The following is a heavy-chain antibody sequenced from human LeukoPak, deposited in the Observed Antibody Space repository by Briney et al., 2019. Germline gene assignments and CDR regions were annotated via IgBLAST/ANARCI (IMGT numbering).Heavy chain of an antibody. CDR2: IYYTGT. Sequence: SETLSLTCTVSGGSLSDCYWSWIRQSPGKGLEWIGYIYYTGTSYNPSLKSRVTISADTSKNQFSLKLISVTAADTAVYYCASRKLGNDYWGQGTLVTVSS. D-gene: IGHD7-27*01. CDR3: ASRKLGNDY. J-gene: IGHJ4*02. CDR1: GGSLSDCY. V-gene: IGHV4-59*01.